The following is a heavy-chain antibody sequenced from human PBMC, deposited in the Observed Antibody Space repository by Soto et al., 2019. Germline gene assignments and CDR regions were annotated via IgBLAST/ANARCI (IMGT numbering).Heavy chain of an antibody. J-gene: IGHJ4*02. CDR1: GYTFSKYD. CDR2: ITLNSGRA. CDR3: VRQYFDFWTDYPDFDY. V-gene: IGHV1-18*04. D-gene: IGHD3-3*01. Sequence: QVQLVQSGAEMKRPGASVKVSCKASGYTFSKYDVSWVRQAPGQGLEWRGVITLNSGRASYSEKFQGRVTMSTDTPTTTAYLELRSLRSDDTAVYYCVRQYFDFWTDYPDFDYWGQGTLVTVSS.